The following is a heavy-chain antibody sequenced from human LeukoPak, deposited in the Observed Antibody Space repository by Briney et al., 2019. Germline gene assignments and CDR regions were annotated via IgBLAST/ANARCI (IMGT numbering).Heavy chain of an antibody. CDR3: AKGNHYYGPGSYSSFDY. CDR2: FSGSGGST. V-gene: IGHV3-23*01. D-gene: IGHD3-10*01. J-gene: IGHJ4*02. CDR1: GFTFSSYA. Sequence: PGGSLRLSCAASGFTFSSYAMSWVRQAPGKGLEWVSAFSGSGGSTYYADSVKGRFTISRDNSKNTLYLQMNSLRAEDAAVYYCAKGNHYYGPGSYSSFDYWGQGTLVTVSS.